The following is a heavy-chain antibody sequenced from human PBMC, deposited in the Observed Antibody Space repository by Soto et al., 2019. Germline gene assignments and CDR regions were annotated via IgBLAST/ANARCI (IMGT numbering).Heavy chain of an antibody. CDR3: ATRSSIVVVPAAIRRVFVVYGMDV. D-gene: IGHD2-2*02. CDR2: IIPIFGTA. CDR1: GGTFSSYA. Sequence: VASVKVSCKASGGTFSSYAISWVRQAPGQGLEWMGGIIPIFGTANYAQKFQGRVTITADESTSTAYTELSSLRSEDTAVYYCATRSSIVVVPAAIRRVFVVYGMDVWGHGTTVTAS. J-gene: IGHJ6*02. V-gene: IGHV1-69*13.